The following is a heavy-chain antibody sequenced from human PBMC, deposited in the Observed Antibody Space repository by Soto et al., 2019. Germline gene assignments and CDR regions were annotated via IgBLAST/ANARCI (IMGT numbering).Heavy chain of an antibody. CDR1: GYTFTSYA. CDR2: INAGNGNT. Sequence: ASVKVSCKASGYTFTSYAMHWVRQAPGQRLEWMGWINAGNGNTKYSQKFQGRVTITRDTSASTAYMELSSLRSEDTAVYYCARDYCSSTSCYVSWFDPWGQGTLVTVSS. J-gene: IGHJ5*02. V-gene: IGHV1-3*01. CDR3: ARDYCSSTSCYVSWFDP. D-gene: IGHD2-2*01.